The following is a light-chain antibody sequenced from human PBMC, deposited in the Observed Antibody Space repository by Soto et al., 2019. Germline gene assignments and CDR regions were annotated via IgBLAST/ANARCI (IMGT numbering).Light chain of an antibody. Sequence: QSALTQPASVSGSPGQSITLSCTGTSSDVGAFNSGSWYQQYPGKAPKLMMYEVSNRPSGVSDRFSGSKSGNTASLTISGLQTGDEADYYCSSYTSSSTYVFGTGTKLTVL. CDR3: SSYTSSSTYV. J-gene: IGLJ1*01. CDR1: SSDVGAFNS. CDR2: EVS. V-gene: IGLV2-14*01.